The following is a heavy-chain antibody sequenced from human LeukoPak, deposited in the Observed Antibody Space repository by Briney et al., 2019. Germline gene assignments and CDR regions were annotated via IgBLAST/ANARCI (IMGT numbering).Heavy chain of an antibody. Sequence: VASVKVSCKASGYTFTSYGIGWVRQAPGQGLEWMGWISAYNGNTNYAQKLQGRVTMTTDTSTSTAYMELRSLRSDDTAVYYCARQKKYYYDSSGYDELFLFDYWGQGTLVTVSS. J-gene: IGHJ4*02. CDR2: ISAYNGNT. CDR1: GYTFTSYG. V-gene: IGHV1-18*01. D-gene: IGHD3-22*01. CDR3: ARQKKYYYDSSGYDELFLFDY.